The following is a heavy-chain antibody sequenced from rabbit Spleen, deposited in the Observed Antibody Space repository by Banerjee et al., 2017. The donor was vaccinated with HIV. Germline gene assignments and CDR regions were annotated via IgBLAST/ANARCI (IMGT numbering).Heavy chain of an antibody. D-gene: IGHD1-1*01. J-gene: IGHJ6*01. V-gene: IGHV1S45*01. Sequence: QEQLVESGGGLVKPGASLTLTCIASGVSFSGSSYLCWVRQAPGKGLEWIACIDSGSSGFTYFASWAKGRFTISKPSSTTVTLHMTSLTAADTATYFCARDTSSSFSSYGMDLWGPGTLVTVS. CDR2: IDSGSSGFT. CDR1: GVSFSGSSY. CDR3: ARDTSSSFSSYGMDL.